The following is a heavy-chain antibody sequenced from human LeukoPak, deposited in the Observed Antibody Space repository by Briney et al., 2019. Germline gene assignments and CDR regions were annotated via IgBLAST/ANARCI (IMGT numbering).Heavy chain of an antibody. CDR1: GFTFSSHN. Sequence: GGSLRLSCAASGFTFSSHNMNWVRQAPGKGLEWVSSISTSSSYIYYADSVKGRLTISRDNAKNSLYLQMNSLRAEDTAIYYCARDERLLSFLKWGQGTLVTVSS. CDR3: ARDERLLSFLK. J-gene: IGHJ4*02. V-gene: IGHV3-21*04. D-gene: IGHD3-3*01. CDR2: ISTSSSYI.